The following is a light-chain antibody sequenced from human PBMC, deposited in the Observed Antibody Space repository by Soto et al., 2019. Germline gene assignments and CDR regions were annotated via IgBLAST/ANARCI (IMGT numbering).Light chain of an antibody. J-gene: IGKJ1*01. CDR3: QKYNSAPWT. CDR2: AAS. Sequence: DFQMTQSPSSLSTSVGDRVTITCRSSQGISNYLAWYQQKPGKVPKLLIYAASTLQSGVPSRFSGSGSGTDFTLTISSLQPEDVATYYCQKYNSAPWTFGQGTKVEIK. CDR1: QGISNY. V-gene: IGKV1-27*01.